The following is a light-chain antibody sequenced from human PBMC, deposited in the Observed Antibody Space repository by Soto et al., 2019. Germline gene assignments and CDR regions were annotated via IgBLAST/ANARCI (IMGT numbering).Light chain of an antibody. CDR1: QSVSSSY. CDR2: GAS. Sequence: EIVLTQSPGTLSLSPGERATLSCRASQSVSSSYLAWYQQKPGQAPRLLIYGASIRATGIPDRFSGSGSGTDFTLTISRLEPEDFAVYYCQQSGSSSFTFGPGTKVDIK. CDR3: QQSGSSSFT. J-gene: IGKJ3*01. V-gene: IGKV3-20*01.